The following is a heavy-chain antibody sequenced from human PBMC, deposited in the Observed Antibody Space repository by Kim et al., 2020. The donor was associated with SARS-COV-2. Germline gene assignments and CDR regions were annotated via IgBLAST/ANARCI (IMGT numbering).Heavy chain of an antibody. J-gene: IGHJ4*02. CDR2: ISGSGGST. CDR1: GFTFSSYA. V-gene: IGHV3-23*01. Sequence: GESLRLSCAASGFTFSSYAMSWVRQAPGKGLEWVSAISGSGGSTYYADSVKGRFTISRDNSKNTLYLQMNSLRAEDTAVYYCAKDYGDYKRFFDYWGQGTLVTVSS. D-gene: IGHD4-17*01. CDR3: AKDYGDYKRFFDY.